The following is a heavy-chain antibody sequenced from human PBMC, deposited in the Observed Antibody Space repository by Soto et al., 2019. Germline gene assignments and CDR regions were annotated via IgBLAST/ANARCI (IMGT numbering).Heavy chain of an antibody. CDR1: GGSISSTKW. CDR3: ARHNYDGSNTIDY. CDR2: IYHSGRT. Sequence: SETLSLTCAVSGGSISSTKWWSWVRQPPGKGLEWIGEIYHSGRTNCNPSLKSRVTISVDKSKNQFSLNLNSVTAADTAIYYCARHNYDGSNTIDYWGQGSLVTVSS. D-gene: IGHD3-22*01. V-gene: IGHV4-4*02. J-gene: IGHJ4*02.